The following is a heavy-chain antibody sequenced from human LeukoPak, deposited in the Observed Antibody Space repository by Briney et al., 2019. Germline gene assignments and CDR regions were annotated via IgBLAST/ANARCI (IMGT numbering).Heavy chain of an antibody. V-gene: IGHV3-23*01. D-gene: IGHD3-22*01. CDR2: ISGSGDNT. J-gene: IGHJ4*02. CDR3: AKNGNHPRYYYDSSGYYDY. Sequence: GGSLRLSCAASGFSFRTYGMSWVRQAPGKRLEWVSGISGSGDNTHSADSVKGRFSISRDNSKNTLYLQMNSLRAEDTAVYYCAKNGNHPRYYYDSSGYYDYWGQGTLVTVSS. CDR1: GFSFRTYG.